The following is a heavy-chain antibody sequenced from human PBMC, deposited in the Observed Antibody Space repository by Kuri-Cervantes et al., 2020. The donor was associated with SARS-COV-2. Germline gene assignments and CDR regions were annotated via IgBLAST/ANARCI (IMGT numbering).Heavy chain of an antibody. Sequence: GESLKIPFAASGFTFSSYGMHWVRQAPGKGLEWVAVIWYDGSNKYYADSVKGRFTISRDNSKNTLYLQMNSLRAEDTAVYYCAKDYSSGWRRGIDYWGQGTLVTVSS. CDR3: AKDYSSGWRRGIDY. V-gene: IGHV3-33*06. J-gene: IGHJ4*02. D-gene: IGHD6-19*01. CDR1: GFTFSSYG. CDR2: IWYDGSNK.